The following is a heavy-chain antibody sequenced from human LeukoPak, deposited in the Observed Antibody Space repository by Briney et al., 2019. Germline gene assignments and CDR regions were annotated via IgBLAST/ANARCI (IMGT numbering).Heavy chain of an antibody. Sequence: GGSLRLSCAASGFTFSSYSMNWVRQAPGKGLEWVSSISSSSSYIYYADSVKGRFTISRDNAKNSLYLQMNSLRAEDTALYYCARVSSSYAPFFDYWGQGTLVTVSS. D-gene: IGHD6-13*01. V-gene: IGHV3-21*04. J-gene: IGHJ4*02. CDR3: ARVSSSYAPFFDY. CDR2: ISSSSSYI. CDR1: GFTFSSYS.